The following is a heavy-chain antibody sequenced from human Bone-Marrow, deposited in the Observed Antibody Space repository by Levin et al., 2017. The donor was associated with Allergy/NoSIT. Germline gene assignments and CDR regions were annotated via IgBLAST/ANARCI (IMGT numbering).Heavy chain of an antibody. Sequence: PSETLSLTCAISGDSVSSNSAAWNWIRQSPSRGLEWLGRTYYRSKWYNDYAVSVKSRITINPDTSKNQFSLQLNSVTPEDTAVYYCARAAATPGETRWFDPWGQGTLVTVSS. CDR3: ARAAATPGETRWFDP. D-gene: IGHD2-15*01. CDR2: TYYRSKWYN. CDR1: GDSVSSNSAA. J-gene: IGHJ5*02. V-gene: IGHV6-1*01.